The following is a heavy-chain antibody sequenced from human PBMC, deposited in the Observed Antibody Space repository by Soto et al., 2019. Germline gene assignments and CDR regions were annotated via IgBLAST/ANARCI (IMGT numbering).Heavy chain of an antibody. CDR3: ARGIVVVAANGYYYYYMDV. J-gene: IGHJ6*03. V-gene: IGHV1-8*02. CDR2: INPNSGNT. Sequence: GASVKVSCKASGYTFTGYYMHWVRQAPGQGLEWMGWINPNSGNTGYAQKFQGRVTMTRNTSISTAYMELSSLRSEDTAVYYCARGIVVVAANGYYYYYMDVWGKGTTVTVSS. D-gene: IGHD2-15*01. CDR1: GYTFTGYY.